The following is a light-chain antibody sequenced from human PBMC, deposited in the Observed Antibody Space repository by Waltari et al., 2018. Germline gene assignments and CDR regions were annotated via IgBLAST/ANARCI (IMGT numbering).Light chain of an antibody. CDR2: AAS. CDR1: QGISNS. Sequence: DIQMTQSPSSLSASVGDRVTITCRASQGISNSLAWYQQKPGKGPKLLLYAASRLESGVPPRFSGSGSGTDYTLTISSLQPEDVATYYCQQYYSTARTFCQGTKVEIK. V-gene: IGKV1-NL1*01. J-gene: IGKJ1*01. CDR3: QQYYSTART.